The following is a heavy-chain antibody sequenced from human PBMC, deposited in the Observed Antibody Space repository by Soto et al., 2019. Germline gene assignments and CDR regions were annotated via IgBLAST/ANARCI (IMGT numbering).Heavy chain of an antibody. J-gene: IGHJ5*02. D-gene: IGHD6-13*01. CDR3: ARDRTLLAAAGTGWFDP. CDR1: GGTFSSYA. CDR2: IIPIFGTA. V-gene: IGHV1-69*06. Sequence: QVQLVQSGAEVKKPGSSVKVSCKASGGTFSSYAISWVRQAPGQGLEWMGGIIPIFGTANYAQKFQGRVTITADKSTSTAYMALSSLRSEDTAVYYCARDRTLLAAAGTGWFDPWGQGTLVTVSS.